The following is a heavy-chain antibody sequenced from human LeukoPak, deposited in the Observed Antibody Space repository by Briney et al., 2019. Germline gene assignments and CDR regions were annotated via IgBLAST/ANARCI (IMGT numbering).Heavy chain of an antibody. V-gene: IGHV3-21*01. D-gene: IGHD2-2*01. CDR2: ISSSSSYI. Sequence: PGGSLRRSCAASGFTFSSYSMNWVRQAPGKGLEWVSSISSSSSYIYCADSVKGRFTISRDNAKNSLYLQMNSLRAEDTAVYYCARDPYCSSTSCPNDAFDIWGQGTMVTVSS. CDR1: GFTFSSYS. J-gene: IGHJ3*02. CDR3: ARDPYCSSTSCPNDAFDI.